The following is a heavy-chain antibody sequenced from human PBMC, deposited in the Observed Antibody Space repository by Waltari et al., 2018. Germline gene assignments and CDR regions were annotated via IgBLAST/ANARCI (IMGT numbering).Heavy chain of an antibody. CDR2: ISPYGST. CDR1: GVSFSGDY. D-gene: IGHD1-26*01. CDR3: ARHLGGSRGMDV. Sequence: QVQLQQWGAGLLKPSETLSLTCDVYGVSFSGDYWIWVRQSPGKGLEWIGEISPYGSTKYNPSLKSRVTISLHTSKNQFSLNLTSVTAADTAVYYCARHLGGSRGMDVWGKGTTVTVSS. J-gene: IGHJ6*04. V-gene: IGHV4-34*01.